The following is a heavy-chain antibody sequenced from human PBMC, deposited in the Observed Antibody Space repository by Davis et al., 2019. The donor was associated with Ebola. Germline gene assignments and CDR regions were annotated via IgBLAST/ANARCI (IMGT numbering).Heavy chain of an antibody. CDR2: ISYDGSNK. CDR3: ARDVAGSLIFDY. V-gene: IGHV3-30-3*01. Sequence: PGGSLRLSCAASGFTFSSYAMHWVRQAPGKGLEWVAVISYDGSNKYYADSVKGRFTISRDNSKNTLYLQMNSLRAEDTAVYYCARDVAGSLIFDYWGQGTLVTVSS. D-gene: IGHD6-19*01. J-gene: IGHJ4*02. CDR1: GFTFSSYA.